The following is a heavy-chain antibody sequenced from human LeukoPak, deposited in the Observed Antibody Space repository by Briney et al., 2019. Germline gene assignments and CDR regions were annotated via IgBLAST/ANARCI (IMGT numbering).Heavy chain of an antibody. CDR1: GFTFSSYA. D-gene: IGHD3-9*01. V-gene: IGHV3-23*01. J-gene: IGHJ4*02. CDR2: ISGSGGST. Sequence: AVSLRLYFSASGFTFSSYAMSWVRQAQGNGLEWVSAISGSGGSTYYTDSVKGRFTISRDNYKNTLELQMNTLRAEDTAVYYRAKPRGVGELRYFDWFFDYWGPGTLVTVSS. CDR3: AKPRGVGELRYFDWFFDY.